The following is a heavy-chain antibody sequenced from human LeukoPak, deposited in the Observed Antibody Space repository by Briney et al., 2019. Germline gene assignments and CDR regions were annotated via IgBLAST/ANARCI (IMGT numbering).Heavy chain of an antibody. J-gene: IGHJ5*02. CDR1: GGSFNGHH. Sequence: SETLSLTCAVYGGSFNGHHWSWIRQPPGKGLEWIGEINHSGSTNYSPSLKSRVTISVDTSKNQFSLKLSSVTAADTAVYYCARVSTLNVVVLVADEYWFDPWGQGTLVTVSS. CDR3: ARVSTLNVVVLVADEYWFDP. V-gene: IGHV4-34*01. D-gene: IGHD2-2*01. CDR2: INHSGST.